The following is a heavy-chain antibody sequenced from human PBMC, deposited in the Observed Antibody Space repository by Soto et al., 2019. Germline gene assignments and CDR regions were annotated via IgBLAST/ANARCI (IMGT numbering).Heavy chain of an antibody. CDR1: GGTFSSYA. CDR2: IIPIFGTA. CDR3: ATQSPVLRFLEWLSY. Sequence: GASVKVSCKASGGTFSSYAISWVRLAPGQGLEWMGGIIPIFGTANYAQKFQGRVTITADESTSTAYMELSSLRSEDTAVYYCATQSPVLRFLEWLSYWGQGTLVTVSS. V-gene: IGHV1-69*13. J-gene: IGHJ4*02. D-gene: IGHD3-3*01.